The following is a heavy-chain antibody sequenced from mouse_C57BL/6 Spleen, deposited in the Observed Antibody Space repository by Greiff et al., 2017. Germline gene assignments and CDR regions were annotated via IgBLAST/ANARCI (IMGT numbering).Heavy chain of an antibody. J-gene: IGHJ1*03. V-gene: IGHV14-2*01. Sequence: EVQLVESGAELVKPGASVKLSCTASGFNIKDYYMHWVKQRTEQGLEWIGRIDPEDGETKYAPKFQGKATITADTSSNTAYLQLSSLTSEDTAVYYCALYYGSSPWYFDVWGTGTTVTVSS. CDR2: IDPEDGET. CDR3: ALYYGSSPWYFDV. D-gene: IGHD1-1*01. CDR1: GFNIKDYY.